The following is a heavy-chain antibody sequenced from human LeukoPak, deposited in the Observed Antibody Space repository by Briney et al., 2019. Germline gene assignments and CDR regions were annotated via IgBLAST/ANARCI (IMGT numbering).Heavy chain of an antibody. CDR2: IFHGESS. D-gene: IGHD6-13*01. CDR1: GYSISSGYY. J-gene: IGHJ4*02. CDR3: ARLKGSWSIDY. V-gene: IGHV4-38-2*01. Sequence: SETLSLTCAVSGYSISSGYYWDWIRQPPGKGLEWIGNIFHGESSYLNPSLKSRITISVDTSKNRFSLKLGSVTAADTAVYYCARLKGSWSIDYWGQGTLVTVSS.